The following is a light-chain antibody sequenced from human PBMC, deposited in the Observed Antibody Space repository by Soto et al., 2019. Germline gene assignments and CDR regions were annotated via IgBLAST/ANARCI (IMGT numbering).Light chain of an antibody. J-gene: IGLJ3*02. CDR1: SSDVGGYNY. V-gene: IGLV2-14*01. CDR2: EVS. Sequence: QSALTQPASVSGSPGQSITISCTGTSSDVGGYNYVSWYQQHPGTAPKLMIYEVSNRPSGVSNRFSGSKSGNTASLTISGLQEEDDADYYCSSYTSSSTRVFGGGTKLTVL. CDR3: SSYTSSSTRV.